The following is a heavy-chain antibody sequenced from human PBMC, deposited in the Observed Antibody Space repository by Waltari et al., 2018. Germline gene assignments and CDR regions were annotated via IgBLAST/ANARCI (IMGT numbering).Heavy chain of an antibody. Sequence: EVKLVESGGGLVKPGGSLRLSCAASGLTFSSYSINWFRQAPGKGLEWVSSISSSSSYIYYADSVKGRFTISRDNAKNSLYLQMNSLRAEDTAVYYCARAEGVTVFDYWGQGTLVTVSS. CDR2: ISSSSSYI. V-gene: IGHV3-21*01. CDR1: GLTFSSYS. CDR3: ARAEGVTVFDY. J-gene: IGHJ4*02. D-gene: IGHD2-21*02.